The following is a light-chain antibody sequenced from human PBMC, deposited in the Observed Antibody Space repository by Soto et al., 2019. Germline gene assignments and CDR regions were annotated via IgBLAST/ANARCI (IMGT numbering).Light chain of an antibody. Sequence: IQITQSPSSLSASVGDRVTITCQATQDIRKYLNWYQQKPGKAPKLLIDDASSLETGVPSRFSGSGSGTDFTFTISSLQPEDIATYFCHQYDNLPQTFGPGTKVDIK. CDR3: HQYDNLPQT. CDR1: QDIRKY. CDR2: DAS. V-gene: IGKV1-33*01. J-gene: IGKJ3*01.